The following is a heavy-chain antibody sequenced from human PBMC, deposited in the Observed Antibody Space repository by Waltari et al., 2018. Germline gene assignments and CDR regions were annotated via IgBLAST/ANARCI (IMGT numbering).Heavy chain of an antibody. Sequence: EVQLVESGGGLVQPGGSLRLSCAASGFTFRSYAMNWVRQAPGKGLEWVSYISSSGSTRDYADSVKGRFTISRDNAKNSWYLQMNSLRAEDTAVYDCARADRSYAVTTDYWGQGTLVTVSS. CDR2: ISSSGSTR. CDR3: ARADRSYAVTTDY. V-gene: IGHV3-48*03. CDR1: GFTFRSYA. D-gene: IGHD4-17*01. J-gene: IGHJ4*02.